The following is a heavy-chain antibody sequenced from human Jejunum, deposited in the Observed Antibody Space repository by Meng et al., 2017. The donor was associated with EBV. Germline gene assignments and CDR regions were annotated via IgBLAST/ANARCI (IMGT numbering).Heavy chain of an antibody. J-gene: IGHJ4*02. CDR1: GGSASSGGYY. D-gene: IGHD1-26*01. CDR3: ARDQNGSYFAY. V-gene: IGHV4-61*08. Sequence: QVHLQDPGQGLVKPSETLSLTGTVSGGSASSGGYYRSWIRQPPGKGLEWIGYIYNSESTNYKSSLKSRVTISADTSKNQFSLRLSSVTAADTAVYYCARDQNGSYFAYWGQGTLVTVSS. CDR2: IYNSEST.